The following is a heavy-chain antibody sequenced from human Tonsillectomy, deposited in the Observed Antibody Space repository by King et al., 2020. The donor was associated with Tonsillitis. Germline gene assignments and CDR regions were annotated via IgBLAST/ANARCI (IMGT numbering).Heavy chain of an antibody. J-gene: IGHJ4*02. CDR3: EKNSGSSYGGFAQ. V-gene: IGHV3-21*01. CDR1: GFTFSSYS. CDR2: ISSSSGYI. Sequence: VQLVESGGGLVKPGGSLRLSCAASGFTFSSYSMNWVRQAPGKGLEWVSYISSSSGYIFYADSVKGRFTISRDNAKNSLYLQMNSLRAEDTAVYYCEKNSGSSYGGFAQWGQGTLVTVSS. D-gene: IGHD1-26*01.